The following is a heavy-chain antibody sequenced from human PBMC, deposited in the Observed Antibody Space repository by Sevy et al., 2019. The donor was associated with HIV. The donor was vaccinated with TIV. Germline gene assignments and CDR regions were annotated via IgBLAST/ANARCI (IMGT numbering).Heavy chain of an antibody. V-gene: IGHV3-21*01. Sequence: GGSLRLSCAASGFTFSSYTINWVRQAPGKGLEWVSSISSSSDYIYYADSVKGRFTISRDNSKNTLYLQMNSLGTEDTAVYYCAKRPSLFYLLDYWGQGTLVTISS. CDR2: ISSSSDYI. CDR1: GFTFSSYT. D-gene: IGHD1-1*01. CDR3: AKRPSLFYLLDY. J-gene: IGHJ4*02.